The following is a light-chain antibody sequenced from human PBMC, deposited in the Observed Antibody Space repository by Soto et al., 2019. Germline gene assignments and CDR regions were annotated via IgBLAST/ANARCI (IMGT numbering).Light chain of an antibody. Sequence: EIVLTQSPGTLSLSPGERATLSCRASQSVSSSYLAWYQQTPGPAPRLLIYGASSRATGIPDRFSGSGSGTGSTLTISRLEPEDFAVYYCQQYGSPPQTFGQGTKVDIK. CDR2: GAS. CDR3: QQYGSPPQT. V-gene: IGKV3-20*01. J-gene: IGKJ1*01. CDR1: QSVSSSY.